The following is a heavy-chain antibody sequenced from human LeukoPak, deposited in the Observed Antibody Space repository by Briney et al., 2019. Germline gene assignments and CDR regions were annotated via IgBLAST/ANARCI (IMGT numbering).Heavy chain of an antibody. CDR3: ATSNSGSYYVDY. J-gene: IGHJ4*02. CDR2: INPSGGST. CDR1: GYTFTSYY. V-gene: IGHV1-46*01. D-gene: IGHD1-26*01. Sequence: ASVKVSCKASGYTFTSYYMHWVRQAPGQGLEWMGIINPSGGSTSYAQKFQGRVTMTEDTSTDTAYMELSSLRSEDTAVYYCATSNSGSYYVDYWGQGTLVTVSS.